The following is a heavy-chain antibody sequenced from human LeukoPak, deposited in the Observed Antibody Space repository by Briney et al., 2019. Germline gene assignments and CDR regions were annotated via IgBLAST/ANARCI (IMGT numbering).Heavy chain of an antibody. Sequence: PGGSLRLSCATPGFTFSSCAMIWVRQAPGKGLEWVASINGRDGRTFYADSVKGRFTISRDNPKNTLYLQMNSLRGEDTAVYYCTKKEYDNSDFDLDYWGQGTLVTVSS. CDR2: INGRDGRT. CDR3: TKKEYDNSDFDLDY. CDR1: GFTFSSCA. D-gene: IGHD3-22*01. J-gene: IGHJ4*02. V-gene: IGHV3-23*01.